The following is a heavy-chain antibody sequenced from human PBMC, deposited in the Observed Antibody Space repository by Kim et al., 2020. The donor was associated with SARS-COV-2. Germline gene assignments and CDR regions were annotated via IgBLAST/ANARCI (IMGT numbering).Heavy chain of an antibody. CDR2: ISSSSSYI. CDR1: GFTFSSYS. CDR3: ARDPSLVVVPAATVYYGMDV. D-gene: IGHD2-2*01. Sequence: LSLTCAASGFTFSSYSMNWVRQAPGKGLEWVSSISSSSSYIYYADSVKGRFTISRDNAKNSLYLQMNSLRAEDTAVYYCARDPSLVVVPAATVYYGMDVWGQGTTVTVSS. V-gene: IGHV3-21*01. J-gene: IGHJ6*02.